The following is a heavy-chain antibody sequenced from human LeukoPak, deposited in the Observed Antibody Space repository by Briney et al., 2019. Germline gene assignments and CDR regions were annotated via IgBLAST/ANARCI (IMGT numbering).Heavy chain of an antibody. V-gene: IGHV4-38-2*02. CDR3: ARANYGGFDY. Sequence: PETLSLTRIVSGFSISSGYYWGWMRQPPGKGLEWIGNIYRSGSTYYNPSLKSRVTISVDTSKNQFSLRLTSVTAADTAVYYCARANYGGFDYWGQGTLVPVSS. D-gene: IGHD5-24*01. CDR2: IYRSGST. J-gene: IGHJ4*02. CDR1: GFSISSGYY.